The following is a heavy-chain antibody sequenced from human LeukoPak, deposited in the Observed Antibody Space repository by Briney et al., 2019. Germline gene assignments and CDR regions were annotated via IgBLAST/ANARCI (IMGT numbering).Heavy chain of an antibody. CDR3: ARGVESYLFDY. Sequence: SETLSLTCTVSGGSISSYYWSWIRQPPGKGLEWIGYIYYSGSTNYNPSLKSRVTISVDTSKNQFSLKLSSVTAADTAVYYCARGVESYLFDYWGQGTLVTVSS. D-gene: IGHD3-10*01. CDR1: GGSISSYY. J-gene: IGHJ4*02. V-gene: IGHV4-59*01. CDR2: IYYSGST.